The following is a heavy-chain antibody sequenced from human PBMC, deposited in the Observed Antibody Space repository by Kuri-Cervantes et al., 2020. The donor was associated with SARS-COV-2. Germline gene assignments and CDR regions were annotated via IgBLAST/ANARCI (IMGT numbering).Heavy chain of an antibody. CDR2: IKQDGSEK. Sequence: GESLKISCAASGFTFSSYWMSWVRQAPGKGLEWVANIKQDGSEKYYVDSVKGRFTISRDNAKNSLYLQMNSLRAEDTAVYYCARDPNYYDSSANEGFDYWGQGVLVTVSS. J-gene: IGHJ4*02. V-gene: IGHV3-7*01. CDR3: ARDPNYYDSSANEGFDY. CDR1: GFTFSSYW. D-gene: IGHD3-22*01.